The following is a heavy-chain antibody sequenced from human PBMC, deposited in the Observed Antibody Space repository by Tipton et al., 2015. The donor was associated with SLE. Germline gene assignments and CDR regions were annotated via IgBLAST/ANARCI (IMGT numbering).Heavy chain of an antibody. J-gene: IGHJ6*03. CDR1: GGSISSHY. Sequence: TLSLTCTVSGGSISSHYWSWIRQPPGKGLEWIGYIYYSGSTNYNPSLKSRVTISVDTSKNQFSLELSSVTAADTAVYYCARVLVAIDYYYMDVWGKGTTVTVSS. V-gene: IGHV4-59*11. CDR3: ARVLVAIDYYYMDV. CDR2: IYYSGST. D-gene: IGHD2-21*01.